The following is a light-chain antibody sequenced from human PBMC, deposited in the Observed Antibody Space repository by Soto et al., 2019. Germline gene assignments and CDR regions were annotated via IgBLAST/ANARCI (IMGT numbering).Light chain of an antibody. V-gene: IGKV3-15*01. CDR1: QTIGTN. CDR3: QQYKNWPPMYT. J-gene: IGKJ2*01. Sequence: EIVMTQSPATLSVSPGGSATLSCRASQTIGTNLGWYQQRPGQPPRLLIYGASARAAGVPARFSGSGSGTEFTLAISSLQSEDFAVYYCQQYKNWPPMYTFGQGTKVDIK. CDR2: GAS.